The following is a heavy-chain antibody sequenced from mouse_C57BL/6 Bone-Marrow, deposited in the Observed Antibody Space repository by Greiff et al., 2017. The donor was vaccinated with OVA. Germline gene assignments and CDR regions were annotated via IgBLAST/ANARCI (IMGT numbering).Heavy chain of an antibody. CDR3: ARRRDWAYAMDD. D-gene: IGHD4-1*01. CDR1: GFTFSDYY. V-gene: IGHV5-12*01. Sequence: EVKVVESGGGLVQPGGSLKLSCAASGFTFSDYYMYWVRQTPEKRLEWVAYISNGGGSTYYPDTVKGRFTISRDNAKNTLYLQMSRLKSEDTAMYYCARRRDWAYAMDDWGQGTTVTVAS. CDR2: ISNGGGST. J-gene: IGHJ4*01.